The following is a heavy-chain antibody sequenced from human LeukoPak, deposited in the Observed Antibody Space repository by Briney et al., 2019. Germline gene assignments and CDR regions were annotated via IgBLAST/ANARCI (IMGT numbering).Heavy chain of an antibody. J-gene: IGHJ5*02. CDR3: ARPYYYDSRIDP. V-gene: IGHV4-30-4*01. CDR2: TYYSGST. Sequence: PSETLSLTCTVSGGSISSGDYYWSWIRQPPGKGLEWIAYTYYSGSTYYNPSLKSRVTMSADTSKNQPSLKLSSVTAADTAVYYCARPYYYDSRIDPWGQGILVTVSS. CDR1: GGSISSGDYY. D-gene: IGHD3-22*01.